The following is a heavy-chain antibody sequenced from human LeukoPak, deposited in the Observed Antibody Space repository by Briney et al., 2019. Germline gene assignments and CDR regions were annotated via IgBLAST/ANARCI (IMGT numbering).Heavy chain of an antibody. V-gene: IGHV1-18*01. Sequence: ASVKVSCKASGYTFTSYAMNWVRQAPGQGLEWMGWISAYNGNTNYAQKLQGRVTMTTDTSTSTAYMELRSLRSDDTAVYYCAGGWELPSEGAFDIWGQGTMVTVSS. CDR2: ISAYNGNT. J-gene: IGHJ3*02. CDR3: AGGWELPSEGAFDI. D-gene: IGHD1-26*01. CDR1: GYTFTSYA.